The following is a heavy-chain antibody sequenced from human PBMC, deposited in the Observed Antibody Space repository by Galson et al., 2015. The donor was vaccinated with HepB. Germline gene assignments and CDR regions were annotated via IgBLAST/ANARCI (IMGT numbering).Heavy chain of an antibody. J-gene: IGHJ6*03. Sequence: SVKVSCKASGYTFTHYSMNWVRQAPGQGLEWMGWINTNTGNPTYAQGFTGRFVFSLDTSVSTAYLQISSLKAEDSVVYYCARGWAARPVFDDYYYMDVWGKGTTVTVSS. V-gene: IGHV7-4-1*02. CDR1: GYTFTHYS. D-gene: IGHD6-6*01. CDR2: INTNTGNP. CDR3: ARGWAARPVFDDYYYMDV.